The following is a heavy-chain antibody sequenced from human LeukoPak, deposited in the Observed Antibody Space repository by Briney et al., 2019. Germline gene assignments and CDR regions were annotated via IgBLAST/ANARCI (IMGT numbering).Heavy chain of an antibody. V-gene: IGHV3-9*01. CDR2: ITWNSDFI. CDR3: TKDVADYVWGEYRHFDK. Sequence: PGRSLRLSCAASGFKIGDYSMHWVRQVPGKGLEWVAGITWNSDFIAFADSLKGRFSISRDNDKNSLFLQMNSLTPEDTAFYYCTKDVADYVWGEYRHFDKCGQGTLVTVSS. D-gene: IGHD3-16*01. J-gene: IGHJ4*02. CDR1: GFKIGDYS.